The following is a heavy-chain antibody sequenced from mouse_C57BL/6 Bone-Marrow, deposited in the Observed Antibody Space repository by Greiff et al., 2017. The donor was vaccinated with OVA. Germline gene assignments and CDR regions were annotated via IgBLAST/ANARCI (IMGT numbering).Heavy chain of an antibody. Sequence: QVQLKQSGPELVKPGASVKISCKASGYAFSSSWMNWVKQRPGKGLEWIGRIYPGDGDTNYNGKFKGKATLTADKSSSTAYMKLSSLTSEDSAVYFCARVYDGYYVPFDYWGQGTTLTVSS. J-gene: IGHJ2*01. D-gene: IGHD2-3*01. CDR2: IYPGDGDT. V-gene: IGHV1-82*01. CDR1: GYAFSSSW. CDR3: ARVYDGYYVPFDY.